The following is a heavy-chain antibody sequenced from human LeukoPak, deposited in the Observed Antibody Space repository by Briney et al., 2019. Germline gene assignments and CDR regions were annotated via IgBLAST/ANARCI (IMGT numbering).Heavy chain of an antibody. D-gene: IGHD3-10*01. Sequence: SVKVSCKASGGAFSSYAISWVRQAPGQGLEWMGGIIPIFGTANYAQKFQGRVTITADKSTSTAYMELSSLRSEDTAVYYCARYEITDYYGSGSPDFDPWGQGTLVTVSS. V-gene: IGHV1-69*06. CDR1: GGAFSSYA. CDR3: ARYEITDYYGSGSPDFDP. J-gene: IGHJ5*02. CDR2: IIPIFGTA.